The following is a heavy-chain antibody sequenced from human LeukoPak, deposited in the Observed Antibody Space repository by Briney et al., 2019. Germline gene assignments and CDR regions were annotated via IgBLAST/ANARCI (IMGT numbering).Heavy chain of an antibody. CDR3: ITWSSQFDY. V-gene: IGHV3-15*01. J-gene: IGHJ4*02. D-gene: IGHD3-16*01. Sequence: GGSLRLSCAASGFTFSDTWMTWVRQAPGKGLECVGFIQSKTDGGTTDSATSVKGRFTVSRDDSKNTLYLQMNSLKTEDTAVYYCITWSSQFDYWGQGTLVTVSS. CDR1: GFTFSDTW. CDR2: IQSKTDGGTT.